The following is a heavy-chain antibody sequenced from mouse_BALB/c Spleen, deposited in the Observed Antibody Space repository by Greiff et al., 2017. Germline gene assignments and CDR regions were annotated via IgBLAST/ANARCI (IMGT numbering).Heavy chain of an antibody. CDR3: ATARATPFAY. CDR1: GYTFTSYW. V-gene: IGHV1S81*02. D-gene: IGHD3-1*01. J-gene: IGHJ3*01. CDR2: INPSNGRT. Sequence: QVQLKQPGAELVKPGASVKLSCKASGYTFTSYWMHWVKQRPGQGLEWIGEINPSNGRTNYNEKFKSKATLTVDKSSSTAYMQLSSLTSEDSAVYYCATARATPFAYWGQGTLVTVSA.